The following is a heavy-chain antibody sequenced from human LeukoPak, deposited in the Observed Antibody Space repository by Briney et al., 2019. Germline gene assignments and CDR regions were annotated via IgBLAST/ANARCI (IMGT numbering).Heavy chain of an antibody. Sequence: QPGGSLRLSCAASGFTFSTYSMNWVRQAPGKGLEWVSYISSSSSTIYYADSVKGRFTISRDNAKNSLYLQMNSLRDEDTAVYYCAKDSDYYHSSGYYYAYFQHWGQGTLVTVSS. CDR1: GFTFSTYS. CDR3: AKDSDYYHSSGYYYAYFQH. CDR2: ISSSSSTI. D-gene: IGHD3-22*01. J-gene: IGHJ1*01. V-gene: IGHV3-48*02.